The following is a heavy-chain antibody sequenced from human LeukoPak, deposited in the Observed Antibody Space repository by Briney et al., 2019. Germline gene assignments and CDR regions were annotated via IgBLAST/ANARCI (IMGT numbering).Heavy chain of an antibody. J-gene: IGHJ4*02. CDR1: GYTFTGYY. V-gene: IGHV1-2*02. CDR2: INPNSGGT. D-gene: IGHD5-12*01. Sequence: ASVKVSCKASGYTFTGYYMHWVRQAPGQGLEWMGWINPNSGGTNYAQKFQGRVTMTRDTSISTAYMELSRLRSDDTAVCYCAREGGYSGYDKWDYWGQGTLVTVSS. CDR3: AREGGYSGYDKWDY.